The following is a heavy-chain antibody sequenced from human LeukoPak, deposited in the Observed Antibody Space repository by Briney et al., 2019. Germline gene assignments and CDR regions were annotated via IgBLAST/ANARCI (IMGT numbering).Heavy chain of an antibody. CDR1: GFTFNNYA. CDR3: AKVSGGGLYYDGMDV. CDR2: ISGSGGTT. D-gene: IGHD1-14*01. Sequence: GGSLRLSCAASGFTFNNYAMNWVRQAPGKGLEWVSVISGSGGTTYYADSVKGRFTISRDSSKNTLYLQMNSLRAEDTAVYYCAKVSGGGLYYDGMDVWGQGTTVTVS. J-gene: IGHJ6*02. V-gene: IGHV3-23*01.